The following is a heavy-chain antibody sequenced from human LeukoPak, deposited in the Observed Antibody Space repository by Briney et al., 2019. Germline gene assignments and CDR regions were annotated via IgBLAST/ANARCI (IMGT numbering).Heavy chain of an antibody. V-gene: IGHV3-23*01. CDR3: AKYEIGVVIHPFDY. D-gene: IGHD3-3*01. Sequence: GGSLRLSCAASGYTFSSYAMSWVRQAPGKGLEWVSAISGSGGSTYYADSVKGRFTISRDNSKNTLYLQINSLRAEDTAVYYCAKYEIGVVIHPFDYWGQGTLVTVSS. CDR1: GYTFSSYA. J-gene: IGHJ4*02. CDR2: ISGSGGST.